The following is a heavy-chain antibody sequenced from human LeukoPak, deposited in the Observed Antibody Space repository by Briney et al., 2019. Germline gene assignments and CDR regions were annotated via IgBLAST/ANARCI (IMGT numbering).Heavy chain of an antibody. CDR1: VDTFTTYY. V-gene: IGHV1-46*01. CDR2: INPSGDST. CDR3: ARGSSAAPGQASWFDP. J-gene: IGHJ5*02. D-gene: IGHD2-2*01. Sequence: ASVKVSCKASVDTFTTYYMHWVRPAPGQGLEWMGIINPSGDSTNYAQKFQGRVTMTRDTSTSTVYMDLSSLRSEDTAVYYCARGSSAAPGQASWFDPWGQGTLVTVSS.